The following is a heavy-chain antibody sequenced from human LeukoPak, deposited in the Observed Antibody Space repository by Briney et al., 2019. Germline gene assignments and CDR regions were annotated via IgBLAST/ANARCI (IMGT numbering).Heavy chain of an antibody. CDR1: GFTFSSYS. CDR2: ISGSGGST. Sequence: GGSLRLSCAASGFTFSSYSMYWVRQSPGKGLEWVSAISGSGGSTYYADSVKGRFTISRDNSKNTLYLQMNSLRAEDTAVYYCAKDTSGYHDYWGQGTLVTVSS. J-gene: IGHJ4*02. V-gene: IGHV3-23*01. CDR3: AKDTSGYHDY. D-gene: IGHD3-3*01.